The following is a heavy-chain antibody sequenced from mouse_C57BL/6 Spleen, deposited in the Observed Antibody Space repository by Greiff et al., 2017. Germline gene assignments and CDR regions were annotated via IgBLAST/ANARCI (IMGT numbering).Heavy chain of an antibody. J-gene: IGHJ4*01. V-gene: IGHV3-6*01. CDR1: GYSITSGYY. CDR2: ISYDGSN. CDR3: ARDGYYAYAMDY. D-gene: IGHD2-3*01. Sequence: EVQRVESGPGLVKPSQSLSLTCSVTGYSITSGYYWNWIRQFPGNKLEWIGYISYDGSNNYNPSLKNRISITRDTSKNQFFLKLNSVTTEDTATYYCARDGYYAYAMDYWGQGTSVTVSS.